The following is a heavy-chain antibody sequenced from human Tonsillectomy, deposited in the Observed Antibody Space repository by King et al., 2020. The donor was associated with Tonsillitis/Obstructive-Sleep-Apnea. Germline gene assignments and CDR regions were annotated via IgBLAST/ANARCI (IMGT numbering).Heavy chain of an antibody. J-gene: IGHJ4*02. Sequence: VQLVESGGGLVQPGGSLRISCAASGFTFSTYAIRWVRHAPGKGLDWFSAITGSAGSTYSADSVQGRFTISREISKTTLFLQMNSLRAEDTAVYYCVKDRVGERDYWGQGTLVTVSS. D-gene: IGHD3-16*01. CDR3: VKDRVGERDY. CDR1: GFTFSTYA. V-gene: IGHV3-23*04. CDR2: ITGSAGST.